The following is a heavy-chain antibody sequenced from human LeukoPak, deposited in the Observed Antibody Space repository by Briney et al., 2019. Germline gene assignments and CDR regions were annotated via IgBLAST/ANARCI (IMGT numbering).Heavy chain of an antibody. D-gene: IGHD2-2*01. V-gene: IGHV4-59*01. J-gene: IGHJ4*02. CDR3: ARTASPYCSSTSCYAGGYFDY. CDR1: GGSISSSY. Sequence: PSETLSLTCTVSGGSISSSYWSWIRQPPGKGLQWIGYIYCSGSTNYNPSLKSRVTISVDTSKNQFSLKLSSVTAADTAVYYCARTASPYCSSTSCYAGGYFDYWGQGTLVTVSS. CDR2: IYCSGST.